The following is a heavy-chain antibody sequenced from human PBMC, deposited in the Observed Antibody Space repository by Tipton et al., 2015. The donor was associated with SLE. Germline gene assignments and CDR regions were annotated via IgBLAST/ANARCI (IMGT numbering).Heavy chain of an antibody. CDR3: ARERAAAIPGDAFDI. CDR1: GGSFSGYY. J-gene: IGHJ3*02. D-gene: IGHD2-2*02. Sequence: TLSLTCAVYGGSFSGYYWSWIRQPPGKGLEWIGYIYYSGSTNYNPSLKSRVTISVDTSKNQFSLKLSSVTAADTAVYYCARERAAAIPGDAFDIWGQGTMVTVSS. CDR2: IYYSGST. V-gene: IGHV4-59*01.